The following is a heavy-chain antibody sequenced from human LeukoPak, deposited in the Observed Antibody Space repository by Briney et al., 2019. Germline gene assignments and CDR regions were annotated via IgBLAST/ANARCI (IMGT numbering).Heavy chain of an antibody. V-gene: IGHV4-59*01. CDR2: IYYSGST. CDR1: GDSINNSY. CDR3: ARLSSLANIAARGRTWFDP. D-gene: IGHD6-6*01. J-gene: IGHJ5*02. Sequence: SETLPLTCTVSGDSINNSYWTWIRQPPGKGLEWIGHIYYSGSTNYSPSLKSRVTISVDTSKNQFSLKLTSVTAADTAVYFCARLSSLANIAARGRTWFDPWGQGSLVTVSS.